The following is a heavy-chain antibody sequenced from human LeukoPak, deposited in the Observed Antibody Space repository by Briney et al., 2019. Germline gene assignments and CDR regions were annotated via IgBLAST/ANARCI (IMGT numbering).Heavy chain of an antibody. D-gene: IGHD6-13*01. CDR3: ARRIAVSATFDY. CDR2: IYPGDSET. V-gene: IGHV5-51*01. J-gene: IGHJ4*02. CDR1: GYSFTSYR. Sequence: HGESLKISCKGSGYSFTSYRIAWVRQMPGKGLEWMGIIYPGDSETRYSPSFQGQVTISADKSISTAYLQWSSLKASDTAMYYCARRIAVSATFDYWGQGTLVTVSS.